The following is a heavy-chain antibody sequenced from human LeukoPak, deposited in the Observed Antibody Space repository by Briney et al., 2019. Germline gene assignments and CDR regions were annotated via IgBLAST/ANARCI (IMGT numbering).Heavy chain of an antibody. D-gene: IGHD3-16*02. V-gene: IGHV4-34*01. Sequence: SETLSLTCAVYGGSFSGYYWSWIRQPPGKGLEWIGEINHSGSTNYNPSPKSRVTISVDTSKNQFSLKLGSVPAADSAVYYCSAVIGGPRYWGQGTLVTVSS. CDR3: SAVIGGPRY. J-gene: IGHJ4*02. CDR1: GGSFSGYY. CDR2: INHSGST.